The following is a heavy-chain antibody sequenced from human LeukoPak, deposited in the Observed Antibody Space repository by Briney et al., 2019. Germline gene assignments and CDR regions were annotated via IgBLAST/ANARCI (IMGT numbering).Heavy chain of an antibody. CDR2: IFYSGST. V-gene: IGHV4-39*07. J-gene: IGHJ4*02. Sequence: PSETLSLTCTVSGGSISSSSYYWGRIRQPPGKGLEWIGSIFYSGSTYYNPSLKSRVTISVDTSKNQFSLKLSSVTAADTAFYYCARRIVGATTKRFDSWGQGTLVTVSS. D-gene: IGHD1-26*01. CDR1: GGSISSSSYY. CDR3: ARRIVGATTKRFDS.